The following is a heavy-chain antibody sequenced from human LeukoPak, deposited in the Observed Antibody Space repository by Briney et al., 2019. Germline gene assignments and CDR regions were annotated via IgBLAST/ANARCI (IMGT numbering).Heavy chain of an antibody. CDR1: GFTFSSYG. D-gene: IGHD3-10*01. CDR3: ASLRSGSGTFYNDY. Sequence: QPGRSLRLSCAASGFTFSSYGMHWVRQAPGKGLEWVAVISYDGSDKYYADSVKGRFSISRDNSKNTLYLQMNSSRAEDTAVYYCASLRSGSGTFYNDYWGQGTLVTVSS. CDR2: ISYDGSDK. J-gene: IGHJ4*02. V-gene: IGHV3-30*03.